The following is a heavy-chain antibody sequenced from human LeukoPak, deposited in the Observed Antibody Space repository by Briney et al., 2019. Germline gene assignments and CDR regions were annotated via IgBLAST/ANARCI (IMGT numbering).Heavy chain of an antibody. V-gene: IGHV3-23*01. CDR3: AKGLLAYCGGDSYPTGNSRY. CDR2: ISGSGGST. CDR1: GFTFSGYA. D-gene: IGHD2-21*02. J-gene: IGHJ4*02. Sequence: SGGSLRLSCAASGFTFSGYAMSWVRQAPGKGLEWVSAISGSGGSTYYADSVKGRFTISRDNSKNTLYLQMNSLRAEDTAVYYGAKGLLAYCGGDSYPTGNSRYWGQGTLVTVSS.